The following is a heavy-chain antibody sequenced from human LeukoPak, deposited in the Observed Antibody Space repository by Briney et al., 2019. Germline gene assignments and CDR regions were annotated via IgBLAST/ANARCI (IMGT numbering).Heavy chain of an antibody. CDR2: ISSSSSYI. CDR1: GFTFSSYS. CDR3: AKGSCTSISCYLDY. D-gene: IGHD2-2*01. J-gene: IGHJ4*02. Sequence: GGSLRLSCAASGFTFSSYSMNWVRQAPGKGLEWVSSISSSSSYIYYADSVKGRFTISRDNAKNSLYLQMNSLRAEDMALYYCAKGSCTSISCYLDYWGQGTLVTVSS. V-gene: IGHV3-21*04.